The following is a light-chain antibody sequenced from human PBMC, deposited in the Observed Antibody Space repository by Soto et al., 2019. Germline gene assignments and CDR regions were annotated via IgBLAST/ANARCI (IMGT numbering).Light chain of an antibody. J-gene: IGKJ1*01. V-gene: IGKV3-11*01. CDR3: QPRFNWPT. Sequence: EIVLTQSPVTLSLSPGERATLSCRASRNVKTYLAWYQQRPGQAPRLLIFYASNRATGIPARFSGSGSGTDFTFTISSLESEDFAVYYCQPRFNWPTFGQGTKVEI. CDR1: RNVKTY. CDR2: YAS.